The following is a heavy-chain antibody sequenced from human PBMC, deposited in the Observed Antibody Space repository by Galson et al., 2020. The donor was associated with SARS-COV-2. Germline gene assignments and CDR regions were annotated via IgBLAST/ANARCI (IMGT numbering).Heavy chain of an antibody. Sequence: GESLKISCAASGFTFSSYAMSWVRQAPGKGLEWVSAISGSGGSTYYADSVKGRFTISRDNSKNTLYLQMNSLRAEDTAVYYCAKRPYYDFWSGYNFDYWGQGTLVTVSS. J-gene: IGHJ4*02. CDR3: AKRPYYDFWSGYNFDY. D-gene: IGHD3-3*01. CDR2: ISGSGGST. CDR1: GFTFSSYA. V-gene: IGHV3-23*01.